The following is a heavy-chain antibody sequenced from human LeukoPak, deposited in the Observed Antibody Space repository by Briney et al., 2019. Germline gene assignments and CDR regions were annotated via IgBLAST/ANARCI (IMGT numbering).Heavy chain of an antibody. CDR2: IYYAGDT. CDR3: ATWDSGRYSQIDN. Sequence: SETLSLTCTVSGGPVSSSSYYWGWVRQSPEKGLECIGTIYYAGDTYYNPSLDSRLTISVDTSKNQFSVKPRSVTAADTAVYYCATWDSGRYSQIDNWGQGTLVTVSS. J-gene: IGHJ4*02. D-gene: IGHD1-26*01. CDR1: GGPVSSSSYY. V-gene: IGHV4-39*01.